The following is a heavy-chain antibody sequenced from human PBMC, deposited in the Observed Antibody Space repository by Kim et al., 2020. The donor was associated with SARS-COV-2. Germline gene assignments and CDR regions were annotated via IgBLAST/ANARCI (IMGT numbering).Heavy chain of an antibody. CDR1: GGTFSSYA. J-gene: IGHJ6*02. Sequence: SVKVSCKASGGTFSSYAISWVRQAPGQGLEWMGGIIPIFGTANYAQKFQGRVTITADESTSTAYMELSSLRSEDTAVYYCASVSGVPLILEWLVGSPYYYYYGMDVWGQGTTVTVSS. CDR3: ASVSGVPLILEWLVGSPYYYYYGMDV. V-gene: IGHV1-69*13. D-gene: IGHD3-3*01. CDR2: IIPIFGTA.